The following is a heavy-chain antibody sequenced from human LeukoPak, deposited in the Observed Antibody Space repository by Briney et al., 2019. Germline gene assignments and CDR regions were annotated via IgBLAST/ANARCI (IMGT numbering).Heavy chain of an antibody. V-gene: IGHV5-51*01. J-gene: IGHJ4*02. D-gene: IGHD6-19*01. CDR3: ARRQSLAGNDY. CDR1: GYTFTNYW. CDR2: IYPGDSDT. Sequence: GESLKISCKGSGYTFTNYWIGWVRQMPGKGLEWMGIIYPGDSDTRYSPSFQGQVTISADKSLNTAYLQWSSLKASDTAMHYCARRQSLAGNDYWGQGTLVTVSS.